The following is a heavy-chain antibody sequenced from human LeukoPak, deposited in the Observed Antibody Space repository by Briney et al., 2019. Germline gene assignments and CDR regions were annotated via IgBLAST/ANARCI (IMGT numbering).Heavy chain of an antibody. D-gene: IGHD6-19*01. J-gene: IGHJ6*02. CDR1: GGTFSSYA. Sequence: ASVKVSCKASGGTFSSYAISWVRQAPGQGLEWMGWISAYNGNTNYAQKLQGRVTMTTDTSTSTAYMELRSLRSDDTAVYYCARVGAVAGTSYYYYGMDVWGQGTTVTVSS. V-gene: IGHV1-18*01. CDR3: ARVGAVAGTSYYYYGMDV. CDR2: ISAYNGNT.